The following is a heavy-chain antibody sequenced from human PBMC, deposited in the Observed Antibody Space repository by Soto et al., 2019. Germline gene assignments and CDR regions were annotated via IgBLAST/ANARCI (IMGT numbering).Heavy chain of an antibody. CDR2: ISGSGDST. Sequence: EVQLLESGGGLVQPGGSLRLSCAASGFTFSSYAMSWVRQAPGKGLEWVSGISGSGDSTYYADSVKGRFTISRDNSKKPVYLQMSSLRAEDTAVYYCAKGVPGIAVAGTGYFQHWGQGTLVTVSS. CDR3: AKGVPGIAVAGTGYFQH. J-gene: IGHJ1*01. CDR1: GFTFSSYA. V-gene: IGHV3-23*01. D-gene: IGHD6-19*01.